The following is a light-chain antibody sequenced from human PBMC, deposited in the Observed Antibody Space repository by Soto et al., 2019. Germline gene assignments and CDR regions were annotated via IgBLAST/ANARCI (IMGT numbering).Light chain of an antibody. CDR3: QQDYNYPIT. J-gene: IGKJ1*01. V-gene: IGKV1-6*01. CDR1: QAIRSC. CDR2: GAS. Sequence: AIQLTQSPSSLSAGVGDRVTITCRASQAIRSCLAWYQLSPRKAPKLLIYGASSLQGGVPSRFSDSGSDTEFTLTISSLQPDDFATYYGQQDYNYPITFGQGTKVDIK.